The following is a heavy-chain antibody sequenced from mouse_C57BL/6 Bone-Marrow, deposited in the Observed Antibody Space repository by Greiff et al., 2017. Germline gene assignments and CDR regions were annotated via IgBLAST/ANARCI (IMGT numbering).Heavy chain of an antibody. J-gene: IGHJ2*01. Sequence: QVQLQQSGAELVKPGASVKLSCKASGYTFTSYWMQWVKQRPGQGLEWIGKIDPSDSYTNYNQKFKGKATLTVDPSSSTADMQLSSLTSEDSAVYYCGRYRNGDYYDYWGQGTTLTVSS. CDR1: GYTFTSYW. D-gene: IGHD2-14*01. V-gene: IGHV1-50*01. CDR3: GRYRNGDYYDY. CDR2: IDPSDSYT.